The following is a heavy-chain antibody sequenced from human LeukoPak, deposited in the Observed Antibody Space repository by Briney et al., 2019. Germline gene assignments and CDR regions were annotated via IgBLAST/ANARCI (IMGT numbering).Heavy chain of an antibody. J-gene: IGHJ3*02. Sequence: GGSLRLSCAASGFTFSSYWMSWVRQAPGKGLEWVANIKQDGSEKYYVDSVKGRFTISRDNAKNSLYLQMNSLRAEDTAVYYCARVFRPSLTVFIVRGAFDIWGQGTMVTVSS. D-gene: IGHD3-22*01. CDR3: ARVFRPSLTVFIVRGAFDI. CDR2: IKQDGSEK. V-gene: IGHV3-7*01. CDR1: GFTFSSYW.